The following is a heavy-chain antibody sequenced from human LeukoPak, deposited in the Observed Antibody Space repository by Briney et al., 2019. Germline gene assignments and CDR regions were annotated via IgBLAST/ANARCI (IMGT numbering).Heavy chain of an antibody. V-gene: IGHV4-34*01. D-gene: IGHD5-12*01. Sequence: SETLSLTCAVYGGSFSGYYWSWIRQPPGKGLEWIGEINHSGSTNYNPSLKSRVTISVDTSKNQFSLKLSSVTAADTAVYYCARDIGIVATRAYYYYYGMDVWGQGTTVTVSS. CDR2: INHSGST. CDR3: ARDIGIVATRAYYYYYGMDV. J-gene: IGHJ6*02. CDR1: GGSFSGYY.